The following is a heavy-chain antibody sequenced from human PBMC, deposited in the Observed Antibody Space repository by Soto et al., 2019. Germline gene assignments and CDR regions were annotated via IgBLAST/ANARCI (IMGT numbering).Heavy chain of an antibody. V-gene: IGHV3-9*01. CDR1: GFTFDDYA. CDR3: AKGPFMESGSYEMLFDY. CDR2: ISWNSGSI. Sequence: SLRLACAASGFTFDDYAMHWVRQAPGKGLEWVSGISWNSGSIGYADSVKGRFTISRDNAKNSLYLQMNSLRAEDTALYYCAKGPFMESGSYEMLFDYWGQGTLVTVSS. J-gene: IGHJ4*02. D-gene: IGHD1-26*01.